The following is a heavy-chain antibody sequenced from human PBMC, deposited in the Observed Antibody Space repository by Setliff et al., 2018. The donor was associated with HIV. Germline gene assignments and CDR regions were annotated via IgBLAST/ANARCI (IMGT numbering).Heavy chain of an antibody. J-gene: IGHJ6*03. CDR2: IYYTGSP. CDR3: TRGGGTSSPIDYHYYIDV. V-gene: IGHV4-59*04. CDR1: GASISSYY. D-gene: IGHD6-6*01. Sequence: TVSGASISSYYWSWIRQPPGKGLEWIGYIYYTGSPFYNPSLKSRVTISVDTSNNQFSLKLSSVTAADTAVYYCTRGGGTSSPIDYHYYIDVWGKGTTVTVSS.